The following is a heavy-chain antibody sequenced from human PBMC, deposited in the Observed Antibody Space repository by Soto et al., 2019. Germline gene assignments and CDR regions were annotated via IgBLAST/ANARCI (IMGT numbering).Heavy chain of an antibody. Sequence: QVQLVQSGAAVRQPASSVKVSCKTSGATFSSYAITWVRQAPGQGLEWMGGIVPTVDTSTYAQKLQGRVTITADKFTNTVSMELSSLRSDDTAVYYCVIVVASPGSSDNWGQGTLVTVSS. V-gene: IGHV1-69*14. CDR1: GATFSSYA. CDR2: IVPTVDTS. CDR3: VIVVASPGSSDN. J-gene: IGHJ4*02. D-gene: IGHD2-15*01.